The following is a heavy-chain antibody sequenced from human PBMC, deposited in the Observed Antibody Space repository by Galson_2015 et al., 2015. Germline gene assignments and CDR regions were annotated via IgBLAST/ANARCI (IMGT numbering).Heavy chain of an antibody. CDR2: IYYSGST. CDR3: AREWVYSSSRERGVDY. Sequence: KPSQTLSLTCTVSGGSISSGDYYWSWIRQPPGKGLEWIGYIYYSGSTYYNPSLKSRVTISVDTSKNQFSLQLSSVTAADTAVYYCAREWVYSSSRERGVDYWGQGTLVTVSS. V-gene: IGHV4-30-4*01. CDR1: GGSISSGDYY. J-gene: IGHJ4*02. D-gene: IGHD6-13*01.